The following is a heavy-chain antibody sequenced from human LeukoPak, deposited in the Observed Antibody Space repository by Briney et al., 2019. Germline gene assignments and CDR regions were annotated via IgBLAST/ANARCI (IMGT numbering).Heavy chain of an antibody. Sequence: SETLSLTCAVYGGSFSGYYWSWIRQPPGKGLEWIGEISHSGSTNYNPSLKSRVTISVDTSKNQFSLKLSSVTAADTAVYYCARKGLRFLEWPNRGGFDPWGQGTLVTVSS. V-gene: IGHV4-34*01. CDR3: ARKGLRFLEWPNRGGFDP. J-gene: IGHJ5*02. CDR2: ISHSGST. D-gene: IGHD3-3*01. CDR1: GGSFSGYY.